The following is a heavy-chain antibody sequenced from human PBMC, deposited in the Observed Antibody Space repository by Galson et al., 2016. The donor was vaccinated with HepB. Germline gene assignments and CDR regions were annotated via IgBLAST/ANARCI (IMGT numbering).Heavy chain of an antibody. V-gene: IGHV3-53*01. D-gene: IGHD1-1*01. CDR2: LFPSGES. J-gene: IGHJ6*02. CDR1: GFTVSSNY. CDR3: ARGVLGGTWTMDI. Sequence: SLRLSCAASGFTVSSNYMTWVRQAPGKGLEWVSILFPSGESHYADSVRGRFTMSGDSSKNTLYLQMNSLRAEDTAVYFCARGVLGGTWTMDIWGQGTTVTASS.